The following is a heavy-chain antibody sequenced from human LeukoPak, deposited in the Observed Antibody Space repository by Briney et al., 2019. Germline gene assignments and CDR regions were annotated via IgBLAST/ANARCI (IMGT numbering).Heavy chain of an antibody. CDR1: GGSISSGSYY. CDR2: IYTSGST. CDR3: ARVRCSSTSCYHRNYYYYYYMDV. J-gene: IGHJ6*03. Sequence: SQTLSLTCTVSGGSISSGSYYWSWIRQPAGKGLEWIGRIYTSGSTNYNPSLKSRVTISVDTSKNQFSLKLSSVTAADTAVYYCARVRCSSTSCYHRNYYYYYYMDVWGKGTTVTVSS. D-gene: IGHD2-2*01. V-gene: IGHV4-61*02.